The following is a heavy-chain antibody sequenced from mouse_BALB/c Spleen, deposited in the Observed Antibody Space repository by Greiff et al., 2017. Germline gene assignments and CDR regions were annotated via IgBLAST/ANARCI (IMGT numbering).Heavy chain of an antibody. CDR2: INSNGGST. V-gene: IGHV5-6-3*01. Sequence: EVHLVESGGGLVQPGGSLKLSCAASGFTFSSYGMSWVRQTPDKRLELVATINSNGGSTYYPDSVKGRFTISRDNAKNTLYLQMSSLKSEDTAMYYCARSYDGYYYAMDYWGQGTSVTVSS. D-gene: IGHD2-3*01. J-gene: IGHJ4*01. CDR3: ARSYDGYYYAMDY. CDR1: GFTFSSYG.